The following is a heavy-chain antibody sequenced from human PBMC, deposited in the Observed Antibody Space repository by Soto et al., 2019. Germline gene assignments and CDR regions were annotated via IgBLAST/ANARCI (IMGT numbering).Heavy chain of an antibody. D-gene: IGHD2-15*01. J-gene: IGHJ3*02. Sequence: PSETLSLTCTVSGGSISSGGYYWSWIRQHPGKGLEWIGYIYYSGSTYYNPSLKSRVTISVDTSKNQFSLKLSSVTAADTAVYYCARGCSGGSCYFGDAFDIWGQGTMVTVSS. V-gene: IGHV4-31*03. CDR3: ARGCSGGSCYFGDAFDI. CDR1: GGSISSGGYY. CDR2: IYYSGST.